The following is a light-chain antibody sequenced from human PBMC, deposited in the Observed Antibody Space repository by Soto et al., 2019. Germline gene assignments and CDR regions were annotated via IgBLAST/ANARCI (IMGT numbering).Light chain of an antibody. J-gene: IGLJ1*01. CDR1: SSDVGGYNY. CDR2: DVS. CDR3: SSYTSSSTQV. V-gene: IGLV2-14*01. Sequence: QSVLTQPASVSGSPGQSITISCTGTSSDVGGYNYVSWYQQNPGKAPKLMIYDVSNRPSGVSNRFSGSKSGNTASLTISGLQAEDEADYYCSSYTSSSTQVFGTGTKVTVL.